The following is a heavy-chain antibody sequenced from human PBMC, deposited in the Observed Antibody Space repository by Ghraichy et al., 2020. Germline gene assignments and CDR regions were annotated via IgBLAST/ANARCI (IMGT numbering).Heavy chain of an antibody. CDR2: IYTSGST. V-gene: IGHV4-61*02. CDR3: ARGPQWLVHGYFDY. CDR1: GGSISSGSYY. D-gene: IGHD6-19*01. Sequence: SQTLSLTCTVSGGSISSGSYYWSWIRQPAGKGLEWIGRIYTSGSTNYNPSLKSRVTISVDTSKNQFSLKLSSVTAADTAVYYCARGPQWLVHGYFDYWGQGTLVTVSS. J-gene: IGHJ4*02.